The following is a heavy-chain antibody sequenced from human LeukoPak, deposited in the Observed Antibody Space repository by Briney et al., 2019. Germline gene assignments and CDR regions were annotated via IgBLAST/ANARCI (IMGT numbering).Heavy chain of an antibody. CDR2: IKQDGSEK. V-gene: IGHV3-7*01. CDR1: GFSFNNYR. Sequence: GGSLRLSCVASGFSFNNYRMIWVRQAPGKGLEWVANIKQDGSEKQYVDSVKGRFAISRDNSKNTLYLQMGSLRAEDMAVYYCARGNRENYYYGLDVWGQGTTVTVSS. J-gene: IGHJ6*02. CDR3: ARGNRENYYYGLDV.